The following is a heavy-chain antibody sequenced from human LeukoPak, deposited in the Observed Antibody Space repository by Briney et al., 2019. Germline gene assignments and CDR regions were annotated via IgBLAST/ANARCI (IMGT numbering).Heavy chain of an antibody. J-gene: IGHJ6*02. D-gene: IGHD5-18*01. CDR1: GYTFTSYG. CDR2: ISAYNGNT. CDR3: ASVGGYSYGYHYYYGMDV. V-gene: IGHV1-18*01. Sequence: ASVTVSCKASGYTFTSYGISWVRQAPGQGLEWMGWISAYNGNTNYAQKLQGRVTMTTDTSTSTAYMELRSLRSDDTAVYYCASVGGYSYGYHYYYGMDVWGQGTTVTVSS.